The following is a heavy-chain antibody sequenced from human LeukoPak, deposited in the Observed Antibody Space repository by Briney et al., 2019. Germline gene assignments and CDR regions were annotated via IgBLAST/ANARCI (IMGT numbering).Heavy chain of an antibody. CDR2: IYTSGST. V-gene: IGHV4-4*07. J-gene: IGHJ1*01. Sequence: SETLSLTCTVSGGSISSYYWSWIRQPAGKGLEWIGRIYTSGSTNYKPSLKSRVTMSVDTSKNQFSLKLSSVTAADTAVYYCARGGAMTGTRGYFQHWGQGTLVTVSS. D-gene: IGHD6-19*01. CDR3: ARGGAMTGTRGYFQH. CDR1: GGSISSYY.